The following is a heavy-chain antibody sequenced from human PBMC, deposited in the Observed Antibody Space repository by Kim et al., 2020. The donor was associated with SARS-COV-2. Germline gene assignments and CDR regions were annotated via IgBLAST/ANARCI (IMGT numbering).Heavy chain of an antibody. D-gene: IGHD2-2*01. CDR3: AKEGDCSSTSCFVYYYYGMDV. V-gene: IGHV3-23*01. J-gene: IGHJ6*02. Sequence: GGSLRLSCAASGFTFSSYAMSWVRQAPGKGLEWVSAISGSGGSTYYADSVKGRFTISRDNSKNTLYLQMNSLRAEDTAVYYCAKEGDCSSTSCFVYYYYGMDVWGQGTTVTVSS. CDR2: ISGSGGST. CDR1: GFTFSSYA.